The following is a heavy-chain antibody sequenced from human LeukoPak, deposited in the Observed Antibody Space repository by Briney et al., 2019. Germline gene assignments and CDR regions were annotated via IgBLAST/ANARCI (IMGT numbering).Heavy chain of an antibody. Sequence: GGSLRLSCAASGFTFSNAWMSWVRQAPGKGLEWVGRIKSKTDGGTTDYAAPVKGRFTISRDDSKNTLYLQMNSLKTEDTAVYYCARGYNWNLWGDAFDIWGQGTMVTVSS. CDR1: GFTFSNAW. D-gene: IGHD1-1*01. V-gene: IGHV3-15*01. CDR2: IKSKTDGGTT. J-gene: IGHJ3*02. CDR3: ARGYNWNLWGDAFDI.